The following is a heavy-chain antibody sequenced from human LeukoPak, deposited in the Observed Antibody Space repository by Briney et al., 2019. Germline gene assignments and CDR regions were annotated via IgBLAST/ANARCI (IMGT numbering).Heavy chain of an antibody. V-gene: IGHV1-18*01. J-gene: IGHJ3*02. Sequence: GASVKVSCKASGYGFTYYGISWVRQGPGQGLELMGLISGHNGNTNHAQKLQGRVTMTKDTSTSTGYMEMRSLRSDDTAVYYYARDGGNNPGRDAFDIWGQGTLVTVSS. CDR1: GYGFTYYG. CDR2: ISGHNGNT. CDR3: ARDGGNNPGRDAFDI. D-gene: IGHD1/OR15-1a*01.